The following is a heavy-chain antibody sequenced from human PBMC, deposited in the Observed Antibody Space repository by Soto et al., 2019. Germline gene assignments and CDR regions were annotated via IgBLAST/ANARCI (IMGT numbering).Heavy chain of an antibody. V-gene: IGHV5-10-1*01. D-gene: IGHD6-19*01. CDR1: GYSFTSYW. Sequence: PGESLKISCKGSGYSFTSYWISWVRQMPGKGLEWMGRIDPSDSYTNYSPSFQGHVTISADKSISTAYLQWSSLKASDTAMYYCARHLAVAAHYYYGMDVWGQGTTVTVSS. J-gene: IGHJ6*02. CDR3: ARHLAVAAHYYYGMDV. CDR2: IDPSDSYT.